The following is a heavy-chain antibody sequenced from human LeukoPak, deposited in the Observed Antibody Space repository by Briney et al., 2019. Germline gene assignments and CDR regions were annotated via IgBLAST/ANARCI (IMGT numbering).Heavy chain of an antibody. D-gene: IGHD3-10*01. CDR2: INPNSGGT. V-gene: IGHV1-2*02. J-gene: IGHJ3*02. CDR3: ARDGRLGSPWFGDKGDDDFDI. CDR1: GYTFTGYY. Sequence: ASVKVSCKASGYTFTGYYMHWVRQAPGQGLEWMGWINPNSGGTNYAQKFQGRVTMTRDTSISTAYMELSRLRSDDTAVYYCARDGRLGSPWFGDKGDDDFDIWGQGTMVTVSS.